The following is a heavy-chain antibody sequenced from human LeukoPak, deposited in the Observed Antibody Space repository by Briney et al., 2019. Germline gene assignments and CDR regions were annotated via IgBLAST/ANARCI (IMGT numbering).Heavy chain of an antibody. CDR3: ASQHDSSYNWFDP. Sequence: SEALSLTCAVYGGSFSGYYWSWIRQPPGKGLEWIGEINHSGSTNYNPSLKSRVTISVDTSKNQFSLKLSSVTAADTAVYYCASQHDSSYNWFDPWGQGTLVTVSS. CDR2: INHSGST. J-gene: IGHJ5*02. V-gene: IGHV4-34*01. D-gene: IGHD3-22*01. CDR1: GGSFSGYY.